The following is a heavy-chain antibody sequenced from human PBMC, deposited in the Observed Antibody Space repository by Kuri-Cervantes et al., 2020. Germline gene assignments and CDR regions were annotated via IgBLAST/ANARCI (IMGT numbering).Heavy chain of an antibody. Sequence: GESLKISCAASGFTFSNYWMHWVRQAPGKGLVWVSRINTDGTTTNYADSVKGRFTISRDNAKDSLYLQMNSLRAEDTAVYYCARSPRYDSSGYRDYFDYWGQGTLVTVSS. CDR1: GFTFSNYW. J-gene: IGHJ4*02. CDR3: ARSPRYDSSGYRDYFDY. CDR2: INTDGTTT. V-gene: IGHV3-74*01. D-gene: IGHD3-22*01.